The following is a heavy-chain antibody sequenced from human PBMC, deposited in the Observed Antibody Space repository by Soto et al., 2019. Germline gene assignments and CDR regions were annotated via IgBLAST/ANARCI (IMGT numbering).Heavy chain of an antibody. CDR2: IWYDGSNK. CDR3: ARVRDGYNLDAFDI. Sequence: QVQLVESGGGVVQPGRSLRLSCAASGFTFSSYGMHWVRQAPGKGLEWVAVIWYDGSNKYYADSVKGRFTISRDNSKNTLYLQMNSLRAEDTAVYYCARVRDGYNLDAFDIWGQGTMVTVSS. D-gene: IGHD5-12*01. V-gene: IGHV3-33*01. J-gene: IGHJ3*02. CDR1: GFTFSSYG.